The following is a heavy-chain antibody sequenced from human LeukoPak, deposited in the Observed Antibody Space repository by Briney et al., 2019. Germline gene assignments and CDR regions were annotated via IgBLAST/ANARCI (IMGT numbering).Heavy chain of an antibody. CDR2: ISAYNGNT. CDR1: GYTFTSYG. D-gene: IGHD2-2*01. CDR3: ASSGARYCSITSCFFDY. V-gene: IGHV1-18*01. J-gene: IGHJ4*02. Sequence: ASVKVSCKASGYTFTSYGISWVRQAPGQGLEWMGWISAYNGNTNYAQKLQGRVTMTTDTSTTIAYMELRSLRSDDTAVYYCASSGARYCSITSCFFDYWDQGTLVTVSS.